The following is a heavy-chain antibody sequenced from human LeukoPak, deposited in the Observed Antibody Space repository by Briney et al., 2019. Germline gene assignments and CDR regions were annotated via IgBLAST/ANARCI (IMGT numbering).Heavy chain of an antibody. CDR2: IYYSGST. D-gene: IGHD3-10*01. V-gene: IGHV4-39*01. J-gene: IGHJ4*02. CDR1: GGSISSSSYY. CDR3: ASAVWEFFDY. Sequence: SETLSPTCTVSGGSISSSSYYWGWIRQPPGKGLEWIGSIYYSGSTYHNPSLKSRVTISVDTSKNQFSLKLSSVTAADTAVYYCASAVWEFFDYWGQGTLVTVSS.